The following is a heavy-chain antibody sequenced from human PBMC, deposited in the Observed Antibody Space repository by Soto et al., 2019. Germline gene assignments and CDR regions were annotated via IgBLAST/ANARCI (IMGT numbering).Heavy chain of an antibody. CDR3: APLHPLGCSGGSCYGFDP. J-gene: IGHJ5*02. CDR2: IYYSGST. V-gene: IGHV4-39*01. CDR1: GGSISSSSYY. D-gene: IGHD2-15*01. Sequence: ASETLSLTCTVSGGSISSSSYYWGWIRQPPGKGLEWIGSIYYSGSTYYNPSLKSRVTISVDTSKNQFSLKLSSVTAADTAVYYCAPLHPLGCSGGSCYGFDPWGQGTLVTVSS.